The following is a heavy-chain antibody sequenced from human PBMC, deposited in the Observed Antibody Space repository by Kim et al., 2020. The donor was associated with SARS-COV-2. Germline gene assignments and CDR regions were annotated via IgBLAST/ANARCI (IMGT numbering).Heavy chain of an antibody. D-gene: IGHD2-15*01. CDR1: GNIFNRYV. V-gene: IGHV1-3*01. J-gene: IGHJ5*02. Sequence: ASVKVSCKASGNIFNRYVMHWVRQAPGQSLEWMGWINAANGNTKYSQKFQGRVTITWDTSARTAYMDLSSLTSEDTAVYYCARGFCNDVNCFNWFDPWGQGTLATVSS. CDR3: ARGFCNDVNCFNWFDP. CDR2: INAANGNT.